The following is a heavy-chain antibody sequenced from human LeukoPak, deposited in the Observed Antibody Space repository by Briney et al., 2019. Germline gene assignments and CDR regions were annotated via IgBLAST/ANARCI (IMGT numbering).Heavy chain of an antibody. CDR3: ARGRPGLASAGTYDF. D-gene: IGHD6-13*01. Sequence: ASVKVSCKASGYTFTSSDINWVRQAPGQGLEWMGWTNPNSGKTGYARKFQGRVTMTKNTSISTAYMEVSSLEYDDTAIYYCARGRPGLASAGTYDFWGQGTLITVSS. J-gene: IGHJ4*02. CDR1: GYTFTSSD. V-gene: IGHV1-8*01. CDR2: TNPNSGKT.